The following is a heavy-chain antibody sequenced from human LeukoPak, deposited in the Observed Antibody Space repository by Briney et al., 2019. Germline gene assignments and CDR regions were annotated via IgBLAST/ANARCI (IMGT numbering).Heavy chain of an antibody. CDR2: IYYSGST. D-gene: IGHD1-26*01. Sequence: SETLSLTCSVSGCSITYSHYYKGWVRQAPGKWLEWIGGIYYSGSTYYNPSLKSRVTISVDTSRNEFSLRLSSVTAADTALYFCARQSGSYGGILDNWGQGILGTVSS. V-gene: IGHV4-39*01. J-gene: IGHJ4*02. CDR3: ARQSGSYGGILDN. CDR1: GCSITYSHYY.